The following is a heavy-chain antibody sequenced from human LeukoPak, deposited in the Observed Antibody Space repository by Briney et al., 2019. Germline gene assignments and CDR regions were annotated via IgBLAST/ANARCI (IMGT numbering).Heavy chain of an antibody. V-gene: IGHV3-30*02. CDR3: AKDYGTTGTGGAWLDP. CDR1: GFTFSRYG. CDR2: IRYDGNNK. J-gene: IGHJ5*02. D-gene: IGHD1-1*01. Sequence: GGSLRLSCAASGFTFSRYGMHWVRQAPGKGLEWVAFIRYDGNNKYYADSVKGRFTISRDNSKNTLYLQMNSLRPEDTAVYYCAKDYGTTGTGGAWLDPWGQGIVVTVSS.